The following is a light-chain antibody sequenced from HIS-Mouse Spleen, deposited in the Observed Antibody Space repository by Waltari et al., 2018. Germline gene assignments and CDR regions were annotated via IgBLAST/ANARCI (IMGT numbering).Light chain of an antibody. CDR2: KDS. V-gene: IGLV3-27*01. CDR1: VLAKKY. J-gene: IGLJ2*01. Sequence: SYELTQPSSVSVSPGQTARITCSGDVLAKKYARWFQQKPGQAPVLVIDKDSERPSGFPERFSGSSSGTTVTLTISGAQVEDEADYYCYSAADNNVVFGGGTKLTVL. CDR3: YSAADNNVV.